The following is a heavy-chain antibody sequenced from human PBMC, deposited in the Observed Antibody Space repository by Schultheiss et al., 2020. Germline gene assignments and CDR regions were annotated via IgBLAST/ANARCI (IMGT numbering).Heavy chain of an antibody. J-gene: IGHJ6*02. V-gene: IGHV1-18*01. CDR3: ARDGYYGDSLVGRIHYYYGMDV. CDR1: GYTFTSYG. Sequence: KVSCKASGYTFTSYGISWVRQAPGQGLEWMGWISAYNGNTNYAQKLQGRVTMTTDTSTSTAYMELRSLRSDDTAVYYCARDGYYGDSLVGRIHYYYGMDVWGQGTTVTVSS. D-gene: IGHD4-17*01. CDR2: ISAYNGNT.